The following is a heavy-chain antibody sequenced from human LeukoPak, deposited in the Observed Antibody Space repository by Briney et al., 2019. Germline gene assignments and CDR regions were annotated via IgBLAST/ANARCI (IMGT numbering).Heavy chain of an antibody. J-gene: IGHJ6*04. Sequence: PGGSLRLSCAASGFTFSSYWMSWVRQAPGKGLEWVSSISSSSIYIYYADSLKGRFTISRDNAKNSLHLQMNSLRAEDTAVYYCAELGITMIGGVWGKGTTVTISS. CDR3: AELGITMIGGV. CDR2: ISSSSIYI. CDR1: GFTFSSYW. D-gene: IGHD3-10*02. V-gene: IGHV3-21*01.